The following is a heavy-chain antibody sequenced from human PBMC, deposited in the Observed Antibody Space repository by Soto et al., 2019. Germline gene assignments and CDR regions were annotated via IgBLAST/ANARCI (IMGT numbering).Heavy chain of an antibody. Sequence: QVQLVESGGGVVHPGRSLRLSCAASGFTFSSYGMHWVRQAPGKGLEWVAVISYDGSNKYYADSVKGRFTISRDNSKNTLYLQMNSLRAEDTAVYYCAKDQLRGVRGVITYYYCMDVWGQGTTVTVSS. V-gene: IGHV3-30*18. CDR1: GFTFSSYG. CDR3: AKDQLRGVRGVITYYYCMDV. CDR2: ISYDGSNK. D-gene: IGHD3-10*01. J-gene: IGHJ6*02.